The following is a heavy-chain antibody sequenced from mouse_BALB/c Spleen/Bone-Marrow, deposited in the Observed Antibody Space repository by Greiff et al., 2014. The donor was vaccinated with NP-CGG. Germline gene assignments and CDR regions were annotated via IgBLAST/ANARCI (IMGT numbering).Heavy chain of an antibody. CDR1: AVDFSRYW. J-gene: IGHJ2*01. CDR3: TRLTYYGLSDY. CDR2: INPESSTI. D-gene: IGHD1-2*01. Sequence: PASAVDFSRYWMSWVRQAPGKGLQWIGEINPESSTINYTPSLKDKFIISRDNAKNTLYLQMSKVRSEDTALYYCTRLTYYGLSDYWGQGTTLTVSS. V-gene: IGHV4-1*02.